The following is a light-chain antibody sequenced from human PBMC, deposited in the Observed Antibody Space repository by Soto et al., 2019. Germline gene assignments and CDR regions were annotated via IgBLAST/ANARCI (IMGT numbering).Light chain of an antibody. V-gene: IGKV1-39*01. CDR1: LTIGDS. CDR3: PQTYNLART. CDR2: GAS. Sequence: DIQMTQSPSSLSASVGDRVTITCRASLTIGDSVSWFQQKAGQPPTLLIYGASALQSGVPARFSGSGSGTDFTLTISNMQREDFATYYWPQTYNLARTFGQGTKVEFK. J-gene: IGKJ1*01.